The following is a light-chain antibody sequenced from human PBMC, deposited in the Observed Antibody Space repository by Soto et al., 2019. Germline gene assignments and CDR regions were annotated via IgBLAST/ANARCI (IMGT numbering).Light chain of an antibody. CDR2: GAS. V-gene: IGKV3-15*01. CDR3: QQYDDLPPM. J-gene: IGKJ1*01. CDR1: QSVSFR. Sequence: EIVVTQSPATLSVSAGERVTLSCKANQSVSFRLAWYQQKPGQAPRLLIYGASTRDTGIPARFSGSGSGAEFTLTISSLQSEDLAVYYCQQYDDLPPMFGQETNVDIK.